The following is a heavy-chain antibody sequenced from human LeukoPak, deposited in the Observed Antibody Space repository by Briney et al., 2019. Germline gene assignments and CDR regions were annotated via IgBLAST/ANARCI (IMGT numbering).Heavy chain of an antibody. D-gene: IGHD3-10*01. CDR1: GGSFSGYY. CDR2: MNHSGST. V-gene: IGHV4-34*01. Sequence: SDTLPLTCAVCGGSFSGYYWSWIRQSPLKGLERMGEMNHSGSTNYNPSLKSRVTISVDTSKNQFSLKLSSVTAADAAVYYCARRTYYYGSGSYPPPNWFDPWGQGTLVTVSS. J-gene: IGHJ5*02. CDR3: ARRTYYYGSGSYPPPNWFDP.